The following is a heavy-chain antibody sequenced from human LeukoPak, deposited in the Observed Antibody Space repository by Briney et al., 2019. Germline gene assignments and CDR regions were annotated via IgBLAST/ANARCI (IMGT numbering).Heavy chain of an antibody. D-gene: IGHD6-19*01. J-gene: IGHJ4*02. Sequence: ASVKVSCKASGYTFPGYYMHWGRQAPGQGLEWMGWINPNSGGTNYAQKFQGRVTMTRDTPISTAYMELSRLRSDDTAVYYCARGPGYSSGWYVYWGQGTLVTVSS. CDR3: ARGPGYSSGWYVY. CDR2: INPNSGGT. CDR1: GYTFPGYY. V-gene: IGHV1-2*02.